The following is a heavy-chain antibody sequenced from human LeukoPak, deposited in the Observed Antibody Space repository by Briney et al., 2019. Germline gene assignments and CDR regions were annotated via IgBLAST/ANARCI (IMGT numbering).Heavy chain of an antibody. J-gene: IGHJ4*02. CDR3: ARELWWSKYYFDY. CDR2: ISNSGETT. CDR1: GFTFTNYA. D-gene: IGHD2-21*01. Sequence: GGSLRLSCAASGFTFTNYAMSWVRQAPGKGLDFVSSISNSGETTNYADSVKGRFTISRDNSKNTLYLQMNSLRAEDTAVYYWARELWWSKYYFDYWGQGTLVTVS. V-gene: IGHV3-23*01.